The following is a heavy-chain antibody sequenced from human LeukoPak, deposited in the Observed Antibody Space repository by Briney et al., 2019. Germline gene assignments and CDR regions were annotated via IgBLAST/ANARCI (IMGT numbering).Heavy chain of an antibody. CDR1: GYSISSGYY. D-gene: IGHD3-3*01. V-gene: IGHV4-38-2*02. CDR3: AREFDFWSGYYTGSNWFDP. Sequence: SETLSLTCTVSGYSISSGYYWGWIRQPPGKGLEWIGRIYTSGSTNYNPSLKSRVTISVDTSKNQFSLKLSSVTAADTAVYYCAREFDFWSGYYTGSNWFDPWGQGTLVTVSS. J-gene: IGHJ5*02. CDR2: IYTSGST.